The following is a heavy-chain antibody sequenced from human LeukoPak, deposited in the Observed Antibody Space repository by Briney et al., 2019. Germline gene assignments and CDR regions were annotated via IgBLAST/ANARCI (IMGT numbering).Heavy chain of an antibody. V-gene: IGHV1-69*13. Sequence: SVKVSCKASGGTFSSYAISWVQQAPGQGLEWMGGIIPIFGTANYAQKFQGRVTITADESTSTAYMELSSLRSEDTAVYYCARTTYYYDSSGYYLGYWGQGTLVTVSS. J-gene: IGHJ4*02. CDR1: GGTFSSYA. CDR3: ARTTYYYDSSGYYLGY. CDR2: IIPIFGTA. D-gene: IGHD3-22*01.